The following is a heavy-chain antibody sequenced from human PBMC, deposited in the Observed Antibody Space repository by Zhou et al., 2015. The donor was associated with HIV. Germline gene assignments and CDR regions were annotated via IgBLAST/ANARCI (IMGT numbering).Heavy chain of an antibody. V-gene: IGHV3-30*02. CDR2: ISYDGSNK. CDR1: IQLQGSYG. D-gene: IGHD4-17*01. J-gene: IGHJ4*02. CDR3: AKDRLDVDGDYPLGD. Sequence: QVQLVESGGGVVQPGGVPETLLCSVWIQLQGSYGMHWVRQAPGKGLEWVSFISYDGSNKYYADSVKGRFTISRDNSKNTVYLQMNSLRVEDTAVYYCAKDRLDVDGDYPLGDWGQGTLVTVSS.